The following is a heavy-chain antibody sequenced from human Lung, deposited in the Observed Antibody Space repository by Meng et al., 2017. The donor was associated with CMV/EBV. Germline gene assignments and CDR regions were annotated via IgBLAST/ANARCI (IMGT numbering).Heavy chain of an antibody. V-gene: IGHV3-30*04. CDR3: ARDRSPLYDTSGRGVDS. CDR2: ISNTGSND. D-gene: IGHD3-22*01. Sequence: LTXXASGFTFSNHAMHWVRQAPGKGLEWVAVISNTGSNDYYADSVMGRFTISRDKSKSTLYLQMNSLRPEDTAVYYCARDRSPLYDTSGRGVDSWGQGTLVTVSS. J-gene: IGHJ4*02. CDR1: GFTFSNHA.